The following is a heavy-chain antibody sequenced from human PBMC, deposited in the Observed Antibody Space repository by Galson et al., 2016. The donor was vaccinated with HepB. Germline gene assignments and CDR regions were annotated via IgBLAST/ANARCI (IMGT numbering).Heavy chain of an antibody. Sequence: SETLSLTCTVSGGSISSDYWSWIRQPPGKGLEWIGYIYFSRNTNYNPSLQSRVTLSVDTSKNQFSLKLTSVTAADTAVYYCARVLSGWYECFPFDIWGQGTMVTVSS. CDR3: ARVLSGWYECFPFDI. V-gene: IGHV4-59*01. CDR1: GGSISSDY. CDR2: IYFSRNT. J-gene: IGHJ3*02. D-gene: IGHD6-19*01.